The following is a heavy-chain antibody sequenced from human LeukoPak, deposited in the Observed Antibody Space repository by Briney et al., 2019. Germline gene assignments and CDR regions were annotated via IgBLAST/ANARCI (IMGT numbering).Heavy chain of an antibody. V-gene: IGHV4-39*01. CDR1: GGSISSSSYY. Sequence: SETLSLTCTVSGGSISSSSYYWGWIRQPPGKGLEWIGSIYYSGSTYYNPSLKSRVTISVDTSKNQFSLKLSSVTAADTAVYYCARRDSSGWLHAEYFQHWGQGTLVTVSS. D-gene: IGHD6-19*01. CDR2: IYYSGST. J-gene: IGHJ1*01. CDR3: ARRDSSGWLHAEYFQH.